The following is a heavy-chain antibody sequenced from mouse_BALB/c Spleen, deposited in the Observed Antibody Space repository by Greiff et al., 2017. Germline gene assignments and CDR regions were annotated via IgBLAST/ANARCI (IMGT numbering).Heavy chain of an antibody. CDR2: IRNKANGYTT. CDR3: ARVGDYYRYDDYARDY. J-gene: IGHJ4*01. V-gene: IGHV7-3*02. D-gene: IGHD2-14*01. CDR1: GFTFTDYY. Sequence: EVMLVESGGGLVQPGGSLRLSCATSGFTFTDYYMSWVRQPPGKALEWLGFIRNKANGYTTEYSASVKGRFTISRDNSQSILYLQMNTLRAEDSATYYCARVGDYYRYDDYARDYGGQGTSVTVSS.